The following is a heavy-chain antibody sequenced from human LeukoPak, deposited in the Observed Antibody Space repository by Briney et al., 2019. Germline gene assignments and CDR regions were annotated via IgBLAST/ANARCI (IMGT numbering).Heavy chain of an antibody. Sequence: PGGSLRLPCAASGFTFDDYGMSWVRQAPRKGLEWVSGINWNGGSTGYADSVKGRFTISRDNAKNSLYLQMNSLRAEDTALYYCARVFSSSWYKCVDYWGQGTLVTVSS. D-gene: IGHD6-13*01. CDR1: GFTFDDYG. CDR3: ARVFSSSWYKCVDY. V-gene: IGHV3-20*04. J-gene: IGHJ4*02. CDR2: INWNGGST.